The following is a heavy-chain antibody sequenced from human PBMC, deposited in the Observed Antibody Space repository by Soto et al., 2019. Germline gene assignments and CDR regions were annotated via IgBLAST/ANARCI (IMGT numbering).Heavy chain of an antibody. CDR3: ATLDTAEIQTAAY. CDR1: GGTFSSYA. D-gene: IGHD2-15*01. CDR2: IIPIFGTA. V-gene: IGHV1-69*13. Sequence: SVKVSCKASGGTFSSYAISWVRQAPGQGLEWMGGIIPIFGTANYAQKFQGRVTITADESTSTAYMELSSLRSEDTAVYYCATLDTAEIQTAAYWGQGTLVTVSS. J-gene: IGHJ4*02.